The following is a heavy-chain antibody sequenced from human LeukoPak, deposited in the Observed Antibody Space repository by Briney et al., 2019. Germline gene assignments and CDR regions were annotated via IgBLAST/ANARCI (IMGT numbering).Heavy chain of an antibody. Sequence: SVKVSCKASGGTFSSYTISWVRQAPGQGLEWMGRIIPIFGTANYAQKFQGRVTITTDESTSTAYMELSSLRSEDTAVYYCAREPPGGSYYPGLYYYYYMDVWGKGTTVTVSS. CDR3: AREPPGGSYYPGLYYYYYMDV. D-gene: IGHD1-26*01. V-gene: IGHV1-69*05. CDR1: GGTFSSYT. J-gene: IGHJ6*03. CDR2: IIPIFGTA.